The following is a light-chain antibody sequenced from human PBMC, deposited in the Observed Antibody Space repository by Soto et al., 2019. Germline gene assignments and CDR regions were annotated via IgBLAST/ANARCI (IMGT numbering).Light chain of an antibody. CDR1: QSISRY. J-gene: IGKJ3*01. CDR3: QPSHSPPFT. Sequence: DIQMTQSPSSLSASVGDRVTITCRASQSISRYLTWYQQKPGKAPKLLIYDAFTLQSGVPSRFSGSGSGTAFTLTIGSLQPEDFAIYYCQPSHSPPFTFGPGTKVDIK. CDR2: DAF. V-gene: IGKV1-39*01.